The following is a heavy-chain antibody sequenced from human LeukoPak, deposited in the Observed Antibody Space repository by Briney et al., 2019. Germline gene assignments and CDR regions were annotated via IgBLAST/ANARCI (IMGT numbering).Heavy chain of an antibody. Sequence: SETLSLTCNVSGGSISSRGYYWGWLRQPPGKGLQWIGSISYSGSTYSNPSLKSRLTISLDTSTNQFSLKVRSLTRADTAVYCCARHSIDYGIPSFCEYWGQGTLVTVSS. CDR3: ARHSIDYGIPSFCEY. CDR2: ISYSGST. CDR1: GGSISSRGYY. J-gene: IGHJ4*03. D-gene: IGHD4-17*01. V-gene: IGHV4-39*01.